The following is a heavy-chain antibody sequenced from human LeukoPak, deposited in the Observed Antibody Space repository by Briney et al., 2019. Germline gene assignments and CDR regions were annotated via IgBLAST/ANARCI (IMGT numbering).Heavy chain of an antibody. Sequence: PGGSLRLSCAASGLTVTSNYMSWVRQAPGKGLEWVSVVYSDGSTYYADSVKGRFSISRDNSRNTLYLQLNSLRVEDTAVYYCARRPDYGGTPTFDYWGQGTLVTVSS. CDR2: VYSDGST. D-gene: IGHD4-23*01. V-gene: IGHV3-66*01. J-gene: IGHJ4*02. CDR1: GLTVTSNY. CDR3: ARRPDYGGTPTFDY.